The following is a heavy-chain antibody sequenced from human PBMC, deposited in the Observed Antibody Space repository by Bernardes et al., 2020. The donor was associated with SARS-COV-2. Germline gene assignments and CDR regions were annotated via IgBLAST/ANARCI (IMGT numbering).Heavy chain of an antibody. CDR2: ISSGSSYI. D-gene: IGHD4-17*01. CDR3: ASSLGTTVVTGDAFDV. J-gene: IGHJ3*01. V-gene: IGHV3-21*01. CDR1: GFTFGSYS. Sequence: VGSLILSCGASGFTFGSYSMSWVRQGPGKGLEWVSSISSGSSYIYYADSTKGRFTISRDNDKSSLYLQINSLRAEDTAVYYCASSLGTTVVTGDAFDVWGQGTMVSVSS.